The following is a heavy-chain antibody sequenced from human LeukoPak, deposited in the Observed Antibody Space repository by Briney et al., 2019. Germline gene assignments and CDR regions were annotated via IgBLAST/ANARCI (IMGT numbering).Heavy chain of an antibody. CDR2: IYYSGST. CDR3: ARDGCSGGSCYVN. J-gene: IGHJ4*02. V-gene: IGHV4-59*01. CDR1: GGSISSYY. D-gene: IGHD2-15*01. Sequence: SETLSLTCTVSGGSISSYYWSWIRQPPGKGLEWIGYIYYSGSTNYNPSLKSRVTISVDTSKNQFSLKLSPVTAADTAVYYCARDGCSGGSCYVNWGQGTLVTVSS.